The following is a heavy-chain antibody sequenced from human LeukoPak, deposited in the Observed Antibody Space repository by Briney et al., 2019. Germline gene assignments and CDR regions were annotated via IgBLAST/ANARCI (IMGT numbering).Heavy chain of an antibody. J-gene: IGHJ6*04. Sequence: GGSLRLSCAASTFPFSNYWMNWVRQAPGKGLEWVANIKQDGSKKYYVDSVKGRFTISRDNAKNSLYLQMNSLRAEDTAVYYCAELGITMIGGVWGKGTTVTISS. V-gene: IGHV3-7*01. CDR3: AELGITMIGGV. CDR1: TFPFSNYW. D-gene: IGHD3-10*02. CDR2: IKQDGSKK.